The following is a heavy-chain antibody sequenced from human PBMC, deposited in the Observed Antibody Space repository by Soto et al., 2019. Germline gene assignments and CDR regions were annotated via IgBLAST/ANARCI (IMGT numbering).Heavy chain of an antibody. D-gene: IGHD2-15*01. CDR2: IYYSGSS. J-gene: IGHJ4*02. CDR1: GGSISSGGYY. Sequence: QVQLQESGPGLVKPSQTLSLTCTVSGGSISSGGYYWSWIRQHPGKGLEWIGYIYYSGSSYYNPSLKSRVNISVDTSKNQFSLKLSSVTAADTAVYYCARLVVRTGQHYCSDGSCHDYWGQGTLDTVSS. V-gene: IGHV4-31*03. CDR3: ARLVVRTGQHYCSDGSCHDY.